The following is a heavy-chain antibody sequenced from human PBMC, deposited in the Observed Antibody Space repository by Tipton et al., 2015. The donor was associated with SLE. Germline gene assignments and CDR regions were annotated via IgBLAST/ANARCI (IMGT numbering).Heavy chain of an antibody. CDR1: GDSVRGSY. Sequence: TLSLTCTVSGDSVRGSYWSWIRQPPGMGLEWIGYVYYSGSTNYSPSLKSRVTISVDKSKNQFSLKLSSVTAADTAVYYCARASGGLLPFDYWGQGTLVTVSS. CDR3: ARASGGLLPFDY. V-gene: IGHV4-59*02. J-gene: IGHJ4*02. D-gene: IGHD3-22*01. CDR2: VYYSGST.